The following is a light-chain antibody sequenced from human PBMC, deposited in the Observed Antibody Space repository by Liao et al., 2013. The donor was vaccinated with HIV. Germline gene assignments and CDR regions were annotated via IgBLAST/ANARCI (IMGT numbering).Light chain of an antibody. CDR2: YDN. V-gene: IGLV3-21*04. CDR3: QMCDTSSDHPWV. Sequence: SYELIQPPSVSVAPGKTARITCGGNDIGSKSVHWYQQKPGQAPVLVIYYDNDRPSGIPERFSGSNSGNTATLTISRVEAGHEADYYCQMCDTSSDHPWVFGGGTNLTVL. J-gene: IGLJ3*02. CDR1: DIGSKS.